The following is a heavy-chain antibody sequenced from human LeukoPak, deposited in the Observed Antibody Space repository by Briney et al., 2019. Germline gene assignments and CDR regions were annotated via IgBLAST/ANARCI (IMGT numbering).Heavy chain of an antibody. V-gene: IGHV3-53*01. CDR1: GFPVSLSH. Sequence: GGSLRLSCAASGFPVSLSHMSWIRQAPGKGLEWVSLVYSDGGIHYADSVKGRFTISRDNSKNTLYLQMNSLRAEDTAVYYCAKDPSHCSGGSCTSGNWFDPWGQGTLVTVSS. D-gene: IGHD2-15*01. J-gene: IGHJ5*02. CDR3: AKDPSHCSGGSCTSGNWFDP. CDR2: VYSDGGI.